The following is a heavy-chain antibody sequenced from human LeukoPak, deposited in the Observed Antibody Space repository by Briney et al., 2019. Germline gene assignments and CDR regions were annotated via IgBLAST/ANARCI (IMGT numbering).Heavy chain of an antibody. Sequence: SETLSLTCAVYGGSFSGYYWSWIRQPPGKGLEWIGEINHSGSTNYNPSLKSRVTISVDTSKNQFSLKLSSVTAADTAVYYCARGTTEDGNWFDPWGQGTLVTVSS. CDR3: ARGTTEDGNWFDP. CDR1: GGSFSGYY. CDR2: INHSGST. V-gene: IGHV4-34*01. D-gene: IGHD2/OR15-2a*01. J-gene: IGHJ5*02.